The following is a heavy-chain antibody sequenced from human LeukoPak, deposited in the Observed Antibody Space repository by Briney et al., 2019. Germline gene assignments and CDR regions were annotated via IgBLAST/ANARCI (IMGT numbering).Heavy chain of an antibody. CDR2: IDWNDDK. Sequence: SGPTLVNPTQTLTLTCTFSGFSLSTSGMRVSWIRQPPGKALEWLARIDWNDDKFYSTSLKTRLTISKDTSKNQVVLTMTNMDPVDTATYFCARETSDHSSSWYGYYFDYWGQGTLVTVSS. D-gene: IGHD6-13*01. CDR1: GFSLSTSGMR. J-gene: IGHJ4*02. V-gene: IGHV2-70*04. CDR3: ARETSDHSSSWYGYYFDY.